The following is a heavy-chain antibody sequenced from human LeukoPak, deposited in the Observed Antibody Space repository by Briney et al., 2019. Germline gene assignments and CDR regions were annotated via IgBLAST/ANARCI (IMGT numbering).Heavy chain of an antibody. CDR1: GFTFSSYA. Sequence: GGSLRLSCAASGFTFSSYAMHWVRQAPGKGLEWVAVISYDGSNKYYADSVKGRFTISRDNAKNSLYLQMNSLRAEDTAVYYCARDYYDSSGYYYFDYWGQGTLVTVSS. CDR3: ARDYYDSSGYYYFDY. J-gene: IGHJ4*02. CDR2: ISYDGSNK. D-gene: IGHD3-22*01. V-gene: IGHV3-30*04.